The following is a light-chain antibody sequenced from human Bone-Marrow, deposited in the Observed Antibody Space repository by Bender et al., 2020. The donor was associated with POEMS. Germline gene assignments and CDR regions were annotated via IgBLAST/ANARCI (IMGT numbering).Light chain of an antibody. V-gene: IGLV2-8*01. CDR2: EVT. J-gene: IGLJ3*02. Sequence: QSALTQPPSASGSPGESVTISCTGTSGDIGTYNYVSWYQQHPGTAPKLIIYEVTKRPSGVSHRFSGSKSGSTASLTISGLQAEDQADYYCSSFSGTNIVLFGGGTKLTVL. CDR1: SGDIGTYNY. CDR3: SSFSGTNIVL.